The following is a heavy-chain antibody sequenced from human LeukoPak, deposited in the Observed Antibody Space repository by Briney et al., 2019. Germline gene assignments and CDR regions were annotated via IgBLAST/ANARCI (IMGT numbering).Heavy chain of an antibody. D-gene: IGHD4-17*01. CDR3: ARGVVTTVTTFVLVHFDL. V-gene: IGHV1-2*02. CDR1: GGTFSSYA. CDR2: INPNSGGT. Sequence: GASVKVSRKASGGTFSSYAISWVRQAPGQGLEWMGWINPNSGGTNYAQKFQGRVTMTRDTSISTAYMELSRLRSDDTAVYYCARGVVTTVTTFVLVHFDLWGRGTLVTVSS. J-gene: IGHJ2*01.